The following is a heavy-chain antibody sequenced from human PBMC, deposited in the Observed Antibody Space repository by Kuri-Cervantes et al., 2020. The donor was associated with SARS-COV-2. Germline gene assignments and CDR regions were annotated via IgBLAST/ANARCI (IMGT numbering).Heavy chain of an antibody. V-gene: IGHV1-8*03. CDR1: GGTFSSYA. CDR3: ARGDLGVTIFGVGAFDI. CDR2: MNPNSGNT. D-gene: IGHD3-3*01. J-gene: IGHJ3*02. Sequence: ASVKVSCKASGGTFSSYAISWVRQATGQGLEWMGWMNPNSGNTGYAQKFQGRVTITRNTSISTAYMELSSLRSEDTAVDYCARGDLGVTIFGVGAFDIWGQGTMVTVSS.